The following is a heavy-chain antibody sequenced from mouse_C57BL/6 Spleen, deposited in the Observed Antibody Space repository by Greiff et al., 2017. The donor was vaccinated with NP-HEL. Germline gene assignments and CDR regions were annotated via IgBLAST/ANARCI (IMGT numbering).Heavy chain of an antibody. Sequence: EVMLVESGGGLVKPGGSLKLSCAASGFTFSSYTMSWVRQTPEKRLEWVATISGGGGNTYYPDSVKGRFTISRDNAKNTLYLQMSSLRSEDTALYYCARQKLGLRYFDVWGTGTTVTVSS. CDR1: GFTFSSYT. CDR3: ARQKLGLRYFDV. V-gene: IGHV5-9*01. J-gene: IGHJ1*03. CDR2: ISGGGGNT. D-gene: IGHD4-1*01.